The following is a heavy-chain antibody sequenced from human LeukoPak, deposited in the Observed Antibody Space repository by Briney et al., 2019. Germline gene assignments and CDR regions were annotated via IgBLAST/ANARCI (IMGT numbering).Heavy chain of an antibody. CDR2: IYYSGST. J-gene: IGHJ6*02. CDR1: GGSISSYY. D-gene: IGHD3-10*01. Sequence: SETLSLTCTVSGGSISSYYWSWIRQPPGKGLEWIGYIYYSGSTYYNPSLKSRVTISVDTSKNEFSLQLSSVTAADTAVYYCARHRVYYDSGSYIYGMDVWGQGTTVTVSS. CDR3: ARHRVYYDSGSYIYGMDV. V-gene: IGHV4-59*08.